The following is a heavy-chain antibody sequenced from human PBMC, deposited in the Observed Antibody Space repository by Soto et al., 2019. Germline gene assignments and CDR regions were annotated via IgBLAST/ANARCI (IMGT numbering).Heavy chain of an antibody. V-gene: IGHV1-18*01. Sequence: ASVKVSCKASGYTFTDYGISWVRQAPGQGLEWMGWINTYNGNTNHAQKLQGRVTMTTDTSTSTAYMELRSLRSDDTAVYYCARGVGSGTYYNQYNWFDPWGQGTLVTVSS. CDR1: GYTFTDYG. CDR3: ARGVGSGTYYNQYNWFDP. D-gene: IGHD3-10*01. J-gene: IGHJ5*02. CDR2: INTYNGNT.